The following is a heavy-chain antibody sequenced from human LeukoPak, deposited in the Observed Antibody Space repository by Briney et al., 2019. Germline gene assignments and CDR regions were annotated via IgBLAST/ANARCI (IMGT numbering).Heavy chain of an antibody. J-gene: IGHJ5*02. Sequence: SETLSLTCTVSGGSISSGGYHWSWIRQHPGKGLEWIGRIYTSGSTNYNPSLKSRVTMSVDTSKNQFSLKLSSVTAADTAVYYCARDTSDSSSYYWTLNWFDPWGQGTLVTVSS. D-gene: IGHD3-22*01. V-gene: IGHV4-61*02. CDR3: ARDTSDSSSYYWTLNWFDP. CDR1: GGSISSGGYH. CDR2: IYTSGST.